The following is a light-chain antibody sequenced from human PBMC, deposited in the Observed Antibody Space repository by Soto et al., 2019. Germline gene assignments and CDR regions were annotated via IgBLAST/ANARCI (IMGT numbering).Light chain of an antibody. CDR2: DAY. Sequence: EVVLTQSPVTLSLSPGERATLSCRASQSFRGLLAWYQQKPGQAPRLLIYDAYNRATGIPPRFSGSGSGTDFTLTISRLEPEYSAVYYCQQRHMWPITFGQGTRLEIK. J-gene: IGKJ5*01. CDR3: QQRHMWPIT. CDR1: QSFRGL. V-gene: IGKV3-11*01.